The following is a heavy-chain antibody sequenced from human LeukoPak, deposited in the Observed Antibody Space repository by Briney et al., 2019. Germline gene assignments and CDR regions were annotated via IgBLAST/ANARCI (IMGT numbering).Heavy chain of an antibody. CDR3: ARASSSWSEPVDY. V-gene: IGHV1-2*06. D-gene: IGHD6-13*01. CDR2: INPNSGDT. CDR1: GYTFTGYY. Sequence: ASVKVSCKASGYTFTGYYIHWVRQAPGQGLEWMGRINPNSGDTNYAQKLQGRVTMTTDTSTSTAYMELRSLRSDDTAVYYCARASSSWSEPVDYWGQGTLVTVSS. J-gene: IGHJ4*02.